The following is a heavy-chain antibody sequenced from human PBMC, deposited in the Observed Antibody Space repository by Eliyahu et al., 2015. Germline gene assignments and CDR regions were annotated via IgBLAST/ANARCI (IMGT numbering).Heavy chain of an antibody. CDR2: VYHTGST. J-gene: IGHJ4*02. V-gene: IGHV4-59*12. Sequence: QVQLQESGPGLVKPWETLSLTCTVSGGSINTYYWSWVRQPPGKGLEWIGYVYHTGSTNCNPSLKSRVTMSPDTSKNQFSLKVNSVTAADTAVYYCARLTGYVYGYYFDSWGQGALVTVSS. CDR1: GGSINTYY. CDR3: ARLTGYVYGYYFDS. D-gene: IGHD5-18*01.